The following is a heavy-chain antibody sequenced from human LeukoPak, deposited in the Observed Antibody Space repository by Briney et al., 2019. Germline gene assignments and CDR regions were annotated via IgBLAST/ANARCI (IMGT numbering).Heavy chain of an antibody. V-gene: IGHV4-59*01. CDR1: GGSISSYY. CDR3: ARAYDFWSGYYINWFDP. J-gene: IGHJ5*02. D-gene: IGHD3-3*01. Sequence: SETLSLTCTVSGGSISSYYWSWTRQPPGKGLEWIGYIYYSGSTNYNPSLKSRVTISVDTSKNQFSLKLSSVTAADTAVYYCARAYDFWSGYYINWFDPWGQGTLVTVSS. CDR2: IYYSGST.